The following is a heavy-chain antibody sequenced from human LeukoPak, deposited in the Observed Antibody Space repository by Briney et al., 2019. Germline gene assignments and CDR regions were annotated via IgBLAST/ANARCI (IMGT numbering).Heavy chain of an antibody. J-gene: IGHJ3*02. CDR2: ITGSGGNT. D-gene: IGHD1-26*01. V-gene: IGHV3-23*01. CDR3: GKNRYSGSLSPFDI. CDR1: GFIFSSYS. Sequence: PGGSLRLSCAASGFIFSSYSMSWVRQASGKGLEWVSVITGSGGNTYYADSVKGRFTISRDNSKNTLYLQMNSLRAEDTAVYYCGKNRYSGSLSPFDIWGQGTMVTVSS.